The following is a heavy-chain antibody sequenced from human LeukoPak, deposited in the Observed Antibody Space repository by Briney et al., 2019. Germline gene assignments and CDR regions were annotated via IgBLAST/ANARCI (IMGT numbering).Heavy chain of an antibody. CDR3: ARDAPVGATSDDAFDI. D-gene: IGHD1-26*01. J-gene: IGHJ3*02. Sequence: SSETLSLTCAVYGGSFSGYYWNWIRQPPGKGLEWIGEINHSGSTNYNPSLKSRVTISVDTSKNQFSLKLNSVTAADTAVYYCARDAPVGATSDDAFDIWGQGTMVTVSS. CDR1: GGSFSGYY. V-gene: IGHV4-34*01. CDR2: INHSGST.